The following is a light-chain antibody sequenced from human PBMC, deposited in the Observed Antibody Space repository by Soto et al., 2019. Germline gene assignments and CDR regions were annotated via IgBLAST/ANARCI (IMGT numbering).Light chain of an antibody. CDR2: DAS. V-gene: IGKV1-5*01. CDR1: QSISSW. CDR3: QQYNSYQWT. J-gene: IGKJ1*01. Sequence: DLPMTQSPSTPSASVGDRVTITCRASQSISSWLAWYQQKPGKAPKLLIYDASSLESGVPSRFSGSGSGTEFTLTISSLQPDDFATYYCQQYNSYQWTFGQGTKVDIK.